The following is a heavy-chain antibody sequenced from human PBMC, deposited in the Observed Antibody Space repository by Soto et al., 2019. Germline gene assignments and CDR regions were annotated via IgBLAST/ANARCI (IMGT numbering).Heavy chain of an antibody. D-gene: IGHD2-8*02. V-gene: IGHV3-21*04. Sequence: GGSLRLSCAASGFTFSSYSMNWVRQAPGKGLEWVSSIRSNSGQIYYVDSVKGRFTISRDSAKNSLYLQMNSLTVEDTALYYCSTTGGYWGQGILVTVSS. CDR1: GFTFSSYS. CDR3: STTGGY. CDR2: IRSNSGQI. J-gene: IGHJ4*02.